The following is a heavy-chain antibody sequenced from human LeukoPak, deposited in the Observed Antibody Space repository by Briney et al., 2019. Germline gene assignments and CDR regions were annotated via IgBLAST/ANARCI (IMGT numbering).Heavy chain of an antibody. D-gene: IGHD3-10*01. V-gene: IGHV3-23*01. Sequence: PGGSLRLSCAASGFTFSSYAMSWVRQAPGWGLQWFSTISSSGGNTYYADSVKGRFTISRDNSKNSLYLQMNSLRAEDTAVYYCARVAYGSGSYQDYWGQGTLVTVSS. CDR1: GFTFSSYA. CDR3: ARVAYGSGSYQDY. CDR2: ISSSGGNT. J-gene: IGHJ4*02.